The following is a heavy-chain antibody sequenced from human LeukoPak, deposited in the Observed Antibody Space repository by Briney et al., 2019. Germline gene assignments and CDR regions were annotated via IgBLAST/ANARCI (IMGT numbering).Heavy chain of an antibody. D-gene: IGHD1-1*01. Sequence: GGSLRLSCAASGFTFSSYAMSWVRQAPGKGVEWVSSFSGSGGSTYYADSVTGRFTISRDNSKNTLYLQMISLRAEDTAVYYCAKDPGRTGTTYRFDYWGQGTLVTVSS. J-gene: IGHJ4*02. CDR3: AKDPGRTGTTYRFDY. CDR1: GFTFSSYA. V-gene: IGHV3-23*01. CDR2: FSGSGGST.